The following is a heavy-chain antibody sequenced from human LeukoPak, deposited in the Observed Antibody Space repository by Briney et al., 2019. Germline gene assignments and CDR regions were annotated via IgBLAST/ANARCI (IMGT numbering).Heavy chain of an antibody. D-gene: IGHD3-10*02. CDR1: GFTVSSNY. J-gene: IGHJ6*04. CDR3: AELGITMIGGV. V-gene: IGHV3-23*01. CDR2: ISGSGVST. Sequence: PGGSLRLSCAASGFTVSSNYMSWVRQAPGKGLEWVSAISGSGVSTYYADSVKGRFTISRDNAKNSLYLQMNSLRAEDTAVYYCAELGITMIGGVWGKGTTVTISS.